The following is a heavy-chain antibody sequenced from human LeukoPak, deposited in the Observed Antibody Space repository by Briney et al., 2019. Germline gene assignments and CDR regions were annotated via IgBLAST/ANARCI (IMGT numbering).Heavy chain of an antibody. CDR3: AREGFAAASDI. J-gene: IGHJ3*02. V-gene: IGHV3-48*03. CDR2: ISSSGSTI. CDR1: GFTFSSYE. D-gene: IGHD2-15*01. Sequence: GGSLRLSCAASGFTFSSYEMNWVRQAPGKGLEWVSYISSSGSTIYYADSVKGRFTISRDNAKNSMYLQMNSLRAEDTAVYYCAREGFAAASDIWGQGTMVTVSS.